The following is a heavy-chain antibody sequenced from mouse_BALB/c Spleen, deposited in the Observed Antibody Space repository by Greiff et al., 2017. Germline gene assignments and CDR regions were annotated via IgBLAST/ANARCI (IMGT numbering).Heavy chain of an antibody. J-gene: IGHJ3*01. CDR2: IDPENGNT. V-gene: IGHV14-1*02. CDR1: GFNITDYY. Sequence: EVQLQQSGAELVRPGASVKLSCKASGFNITDYYMHWVKQRPEQGLEWIGWIDPENGNTIYDPKFQGKASITADTSSNTAYLQLSSLTSEDTAVYYCAREYDYDRGFAYWGQGTLVTVSA. D-gene: IGHD2-4*01. CDR3: AREYDYDRGFAY.